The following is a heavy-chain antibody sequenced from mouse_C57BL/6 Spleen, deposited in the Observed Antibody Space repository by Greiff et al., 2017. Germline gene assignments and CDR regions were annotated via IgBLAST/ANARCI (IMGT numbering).Heavy chain of an antibody. CDR2: IDPSDSYT. V-gene: IGHV1-59*01. CDR1: GYTFTSYW. D-gene: IGHD1-1*01. Sequence: QVQLQQSGAELVRPGTSVKLSCKASGYTFTSYWMHWVKQRPGQGLEWIGVIDPSDSYTNYNQKFKGKATLTVDTSFSTAYMQLSSLTSEDSAVYYCARSGGSGRAMDYWGQGTSVTVSS. J-gene: IGHJ4*01. CDR3: ARSGGSGRAMDY.